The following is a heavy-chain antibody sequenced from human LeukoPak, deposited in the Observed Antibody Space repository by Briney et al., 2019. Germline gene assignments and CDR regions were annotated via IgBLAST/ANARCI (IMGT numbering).Heavy chain of an antibody. CDR3: ARALARYNWNSPFDY. Sequence: PGGSLRLSCAASGFTFSSYEMNWVRQAPGKRLEWVSYISSSGSTIYYADSVKGRFTISRDNAKNSLYLQMNSLRAEDTAVYYCARALARYNWNSPFDYWGQGTLVTVSS. D-gene: IGHD1-7*01. V-gene: IGHV3-48*03. CDR2: ISSSGSTI. CDR1: GFTFSSYE. J-gene: IGHJ4*02.